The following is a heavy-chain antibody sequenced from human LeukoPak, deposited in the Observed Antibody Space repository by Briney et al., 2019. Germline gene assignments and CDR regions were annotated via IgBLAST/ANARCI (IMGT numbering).Heavy chain of an antibody. D-gene: IGHD3-22*01. Sequence: PGGSLRLSCAVSGITLSNYGMSWVRQAPGKGLEWVAGISDSGGRTNYADSVKGRFTISRDNAKKTLYLQMHSLRAEDTAVYFCATRGVVIRVILVGFHKEAYYFDSWGQGALVTVSS. CDR1: GITLSNYG. CDR3: ATRGVVIRVILVGFHKEAYYFDS. CDR2: ISDSGGRT. V-gene: IGHV3-23*01. J-gene: IGHJ4*02.